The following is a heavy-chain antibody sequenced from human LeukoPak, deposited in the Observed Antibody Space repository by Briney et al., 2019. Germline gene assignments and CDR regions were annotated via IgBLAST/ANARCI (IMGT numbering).Heavy chain of an antibody. Sequence: SETLSLTCTVSGGSISSYFWTWIRQPPGKGLEWIGYIYYSGSTNYSPSLKSRVTISVDTSKNQFSLNLTSVTAADTAVYYCARFTPQGYGWGGYNRFDPWGQGTLVTVPS. CDR2: IYYSGST. D-gene: IGHD3-16*01. V-gene: IGHV4-59*01. CDR1: GGSISSYF. J-gene: IGHJ5*02. CDR3: ARFTPQGYGWGGYNRFDP.